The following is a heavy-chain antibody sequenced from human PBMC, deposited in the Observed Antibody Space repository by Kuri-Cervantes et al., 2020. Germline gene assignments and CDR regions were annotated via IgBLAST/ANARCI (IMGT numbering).Heavy chain of an antibody. V-gene: IGHV4-34*01. CDR1: GGSFSGYY. CDR3: ARGLGGCSFGI. CDR2: INHSGST. J-gene: IGHJ4*02. D-gene: IGHD5-18*01. Sequence: ESLKISCAVYGGSFSGYYWSWIRQPPGKGLEWIGEINHSGSTNYNPSLKSRVTISVDTSKNQFSLKLSSVTAADTAVYYCARGLGGCSFGIWGQGTLVTVSS.